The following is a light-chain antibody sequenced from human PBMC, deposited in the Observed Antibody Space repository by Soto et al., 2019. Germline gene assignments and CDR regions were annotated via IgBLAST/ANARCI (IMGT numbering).Light chain of an antibody. CDR1: QSISRY. V-gene: IGKV1-39*01. CDR2: AAS. Sequence: DIQMTQSPSSLSASVGDRVTITCRASQSISRYLNWYQHIPGKAPKLLIYAASTLQSGVPSRFSGFGSGTDFTLIISNLQPEDFATYYCQQSYIAPRAFGQGTKVDIK. J-gene: IGKJ1*01. CDR3: QQSYIAPRA.